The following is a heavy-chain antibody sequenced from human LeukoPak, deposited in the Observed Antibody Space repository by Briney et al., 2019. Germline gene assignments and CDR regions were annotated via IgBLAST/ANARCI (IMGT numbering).Heavy chain of an antibody. CDR3: ASSGSYRFDY. D-gene: IGHD1-26*01. CDR2: TYYRSKWYN. Sequence: SQTLSLTCAISGDSVSSNSAAWNWIRQSPSRGLEWLGRTYYRSKWYNDYAVSVKSRVAINPDTAKNQISLQLNSVTPEDTAVYYCASSGSYRFDYWGQGTPVTVSS. V-gene: IGHV6-1*01. J-gene: IGHJ4*02. CDR1: GDSVSSNSAA.